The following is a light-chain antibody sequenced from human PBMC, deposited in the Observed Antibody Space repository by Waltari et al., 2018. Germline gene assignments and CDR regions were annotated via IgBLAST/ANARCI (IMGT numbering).Light chain of an antibody. CDR2: AAS. CDR3: QSYNSVPLT. Sequence: IQMIQSPSSLSASVGHRVTITCRASQVISIYLAWYQQKPGKVPKLLIYAASTLQSGVPSRFSGSGSGTDFTLTISSLQPEDVATYYCQSYNSVPLTFGGGTKVEIK. CDR1: QVISIY. J-gene: IGKJ4*01. V-gene: IGKV1-27*01.